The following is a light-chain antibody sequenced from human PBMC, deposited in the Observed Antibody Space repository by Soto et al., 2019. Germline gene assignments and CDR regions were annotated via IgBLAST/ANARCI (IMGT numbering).Light chain of an antibody. Sequence: DIQMTQSPSSLSASVGDRVTITCRASQARSVYLAWYQQKPGKVPKLLIYSASTLQSGVPSRFSGSGSGTDFTLTISSLQPEDVETYYCQKFNTAPLTFGQGTRLESK. J-gene: IGKJ5*01. CDR3: QKFNTAPLT. V-gene: IGKV1-27*01. CDR2: SAS. CDR1: QARSVY.